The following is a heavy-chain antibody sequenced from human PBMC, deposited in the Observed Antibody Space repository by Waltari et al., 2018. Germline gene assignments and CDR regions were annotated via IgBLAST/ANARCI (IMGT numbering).Heavy chain of an antibody. CDR1: GYTFTGYY. CDR2: IDPNSGCT. CDR3: ARAQYEA. D-gene: IGHD2-2*01. V-gene: IGHV1-2*02. J-gene: IGHJ5*02. Sequence: QVQLVQSGAEVKKPGASVKVSCKASGYTFTGYYMHWVRQAPGQGLGWMGRIDPNSGCTNNAQKFQGRVTLTGDTSIGTAYMELSRLRSDDTAVYYCARAQYEAWGQRTLVTVSS.